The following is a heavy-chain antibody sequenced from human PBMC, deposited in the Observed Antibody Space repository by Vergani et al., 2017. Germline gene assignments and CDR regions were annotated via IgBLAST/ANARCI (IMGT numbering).Heavy chain of an antibody. D-gene: IGHD6-13*01. J-gene: IGHJ4*02. CDR2: IYYSGST. CDR1: GGSISSYY. CDR3: ARDLVAAAGTPNY. Sequence: QVQLQESGPGLVKPSETLSLTCTVSGGSISSYYWSWIRQPPGKGLEWIGYIYYSGSTNYNPSLKSRVTISVDTSKNQFSLKLSSVTAADTAVYYCARDLVAAAGTPNYWGQGTLVTVSS. V-gene: IGHV4-59*01.